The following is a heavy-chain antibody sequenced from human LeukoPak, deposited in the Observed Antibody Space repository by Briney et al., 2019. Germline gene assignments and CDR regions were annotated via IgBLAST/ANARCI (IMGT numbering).Heavy chain of an antibody. D-gene: IGHD4-17*01. Sequence: SETLSLTCTVSGYSISSGYYWGWIRQPPGKGLEWIGSIYHSGSTYYNPSLKSRVTISVDTSKNQFSLKLSSVTAADTAVYYCARDMTSVKGGFDYWGQGTLVNGSS. CDR1: GYSISSGYY. V-gene: IGHV4-38-2*02. J-gene: IGHJ4*02. CDR3: ARDMTSVKGGFDY. CDR2: IYHSGST.